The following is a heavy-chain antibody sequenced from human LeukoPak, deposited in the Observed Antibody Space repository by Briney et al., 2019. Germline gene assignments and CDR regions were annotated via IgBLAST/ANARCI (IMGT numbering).Heavy chain of an antibody. CDR1: GFTFSSYA. J-gene: IGHJ4*02. D-gene: IGHD4-23*01. CDR3: ARALTATTVVTPQAY. Sequence: GGSLRLSCAASGFTFSSYAMHWVRQAPGKGLEWVVVISYDGSNKYYADSVKGRFTISRDNSKNTLYLQMNSLRAEDTAVYYCARALTATTVVTPQAYWGQGTLVTVSS. V-gene: IGHV3-30-3*01. CDR2: ISYDGSNK.